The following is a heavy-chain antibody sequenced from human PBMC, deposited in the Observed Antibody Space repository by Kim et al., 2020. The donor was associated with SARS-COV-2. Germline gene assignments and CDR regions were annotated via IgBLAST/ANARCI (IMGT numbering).Heavy chain of an antibody. CDR1: GYTFTGYY. CDR3: ARDLYDYIWGSYRYTAEDY. J-gene: IGHJ4*02. D-gene: IGHD3-16*02. V-gene: IGHV1-2*06. CDR2: INPNSGST. Sequence: ASVKVSCKASGYTFTGYYMHWVRQAPGQGLEWMGRINPNSGSTNYAQKFQGRVTMTRDTSISTAYMELSRLRSDDTAVYYCARDLYDYIWGSYRYTAEDYWGQGTLVTVSS.